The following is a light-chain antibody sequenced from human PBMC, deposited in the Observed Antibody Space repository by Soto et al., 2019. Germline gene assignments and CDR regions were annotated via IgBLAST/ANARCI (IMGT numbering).Light chain of an antibody. V-gene: IGLV4-69*01. CDR3: QTWDTGVV. CDR1: SGHSNYA. CDR2: LTSDGSH. J-gene: IGLJ2*01. Sequence: QAVVTQSPSASASLGASVKLTCTLSSGHSNYAIAWHQQQPEKGPRFLMKLTSDGSHTKGDGIPDRFSGSSSGAERSLTISSLQSDDEADYYCQTWDTGVVFGGGTQLT.